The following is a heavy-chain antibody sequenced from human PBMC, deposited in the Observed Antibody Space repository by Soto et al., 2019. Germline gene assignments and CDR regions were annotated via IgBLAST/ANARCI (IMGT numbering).Heavy chain of an antibody. CDR3: ARIRDVYYYDSSGYSFDY. Sequence: ASVKVSCKASGYTFTSYYMHWVRQAPGQGLEWMGIINPSGGSTSYAQKFQGRVSMTRDTSTSTVYMELSSLRSEDTAVYYCARIRDVYYYDSSGYSFDYWGQGTLVTVSS. D-gene: IGHD3-22*01. CDR1: GYTFTSYY. CDR2: INPSGGST. J-gene: IGHJ4*02. V-gene: IGHV1-46*03.